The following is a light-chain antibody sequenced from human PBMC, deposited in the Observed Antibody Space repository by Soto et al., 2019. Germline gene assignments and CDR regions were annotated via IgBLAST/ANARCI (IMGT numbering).Light chain of an antibody. J-gene: IGLJ1*01. CDR2: EVS. CDR3: SSYTSSSTLV. CDR1: TSDVGGYNY. V-gene: IGLV2-14*01. Sequence: QSALTQPASVSGSPGQSITISCTGTTSDVGGYNYVSWYQQRPGRAPQLMIYEVSDRPSGVSNRFSGSRSDNTASLTISGLQAEDEADYYCSSYTSSSTLVFGAGTKLTVL.